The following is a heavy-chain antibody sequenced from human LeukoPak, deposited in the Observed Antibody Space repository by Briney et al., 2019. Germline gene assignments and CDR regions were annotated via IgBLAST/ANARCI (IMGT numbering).Heavy chain of an antibody. CDR1: GFIFSSYG. V-gene: IGHV3-30*02. CDR3: AKDLTSDFGGDLDP. CDR2: IRYDGSNK. Sequence: GGSLRLSCAASGFIFSSYGMHWVRQAPGKGLEWVAFIRYDGSNKYYVDSVKGRFTISRDNSKNTLYLQMNSLRAEDTAVYYCAKDLTSDFGGDLDPWGQGTLVTVSS. J-gene: IGHJ5*02. D-gene: IGHD3-10*01.